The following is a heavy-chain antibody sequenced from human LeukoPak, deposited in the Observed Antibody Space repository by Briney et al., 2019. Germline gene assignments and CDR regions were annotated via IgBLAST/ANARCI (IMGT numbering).Heavy chain of an antibody. Sequence: QPGGSLRLSCAAPGFTFSSYAMSWVRQAPGKGLEWVSAISGSGGSTYYADSVKGRFTISRDDSKNTLYLRMNSLRAEDTAIYYCAKDKGTRRINPGDFWGPGTLVTVSS. D-gene: IGHD1-7*01. V-gene: IGHV3-23*01. CDR2: ISGSGGST. J-gene: IGHJ4*02. CDR3: AKDKGTRRINPGDF. CDR1: GFTFSSYA.